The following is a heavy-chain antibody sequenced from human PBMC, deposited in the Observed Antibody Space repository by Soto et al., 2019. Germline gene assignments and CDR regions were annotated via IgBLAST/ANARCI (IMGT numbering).Heavy chain of an antibody. CDR3: ARYSGSYNDYYYYYGMDV. D-gene: IGHD1-26*01. V-gene: IGHV1-69*13. CDR1: GGTFSSYA. Sequence: ASVKVSCKASGGTFSSYAISWVRQAPGQGLEWMGGIIPIFGTANYAQKFQGRVTITADESTSTAYMELSSLRSEDTAVYYCARYSGSYNDYYYYYGMDVWGQGTSVTVSS. CDR2: IIPIFGTA. J-gene: IGHJ6*02.